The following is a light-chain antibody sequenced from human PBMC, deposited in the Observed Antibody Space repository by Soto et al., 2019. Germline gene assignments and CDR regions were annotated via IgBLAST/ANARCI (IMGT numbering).Light chain of an antibody. J-gene: IGLJ2*01. CDR1: SSDVGGYNY. Sequence: QSALTQPASVSGSPGQSITISCTGTSSDVGGYNYVSWFQDHPGKAPKLMIYEVSNRPSGVSNRFSGSKSGNTASLTISGLQAEDEADYYCSSYTGSSAYVVFGGGTKVTVL. CDR2: EVS. CDR3: SSYTGSSAYVV. V-gene: IGLV2-14*01.